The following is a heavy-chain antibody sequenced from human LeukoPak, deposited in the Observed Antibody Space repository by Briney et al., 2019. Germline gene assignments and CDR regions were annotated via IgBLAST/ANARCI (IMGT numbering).Heavy chain of an antibody. CDR3: AHREMIRGVIIRLWDY. CDR2: IYWDDDK. Sequence: MESGPTLVNPTQTLTLTCTFSGFSLSTSGVGVGWIRQPPGKALEWLALIYWDDDKRYSPSPKSRLTITKGTSKNQVVLTMTNMDPVDTATYYCAHREMIRGVIIRLWDYWGQGTLVTVSS. CDR1: GFSLSTSGVG. J-gene: IGHJ4*02. V-gene: IGHV2-5*02. D-gene: IGHD3-10*01.